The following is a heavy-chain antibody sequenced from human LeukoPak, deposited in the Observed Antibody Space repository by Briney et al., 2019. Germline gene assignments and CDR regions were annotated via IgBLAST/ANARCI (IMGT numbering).Heavy chain of an antibody. CDR2: IYYSGST. V-gene: IGHV4-59*01. D-gene: IGHD5-12*01. Sequence: ESGPGLVMPSETLSLTCTVSGGSISSYYWSWLRQRPGNGLEWIGYIYYSGSTNYNPSLKSRVTISVDTSKNQFSLKLSSVTAADTAVYYCARDIMVTTIKPQNYYYYYYMDVWGKGTTVTVSS. CDR3: ARDIMVTTIKPQNYYYYYYMDV. J-gene: IGHJ6*03. CDR1: GGSISSYY.